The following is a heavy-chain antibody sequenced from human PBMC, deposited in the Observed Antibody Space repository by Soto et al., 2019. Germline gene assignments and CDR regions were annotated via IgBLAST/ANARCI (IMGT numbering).Heavy chain of an antibody. CDR3: ANSWRSTSCFSGGLEH. CDR2: ISDDGSNK. V-gene: IGHV3-30*18. J-gene: IGHJ4*02. Sequence: QVQLVESGGGVVQPGRSLRLSCAASGFTFSSYGMHWVRQAPGKGLEWVAVISDDGSNKYYADSVKGRFTISRDNSKNTLYLHMNSLLAEDTVVYYCANSWRSTSCFSGGLEHWGQGTLVTVSS. D-gene: IGHD2-2*01. CDR1: GFTFSSYG.